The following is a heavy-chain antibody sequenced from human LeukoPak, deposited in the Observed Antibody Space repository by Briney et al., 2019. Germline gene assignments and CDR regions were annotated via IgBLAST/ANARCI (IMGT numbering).Heavy chain of an antibody. V-gene: IGHV3-23*01. J-gene: IGHJ4*02. CDR3: AKGRSGSYRAFDY. D-gene: IGHD1-26*01. Sequence: GGSLRLSCAASGFTFSTYTMSWVRQAPGKGLEWVSGITGSGSTTYYADSVKGRFTISRDNSKNTLYLQMNSLRAEDTAVYYCAKGRSGSYRAFDYWGQGTLVTVSS. CDR2: ITGSGSTT. CDR1: GFTFSTYT.